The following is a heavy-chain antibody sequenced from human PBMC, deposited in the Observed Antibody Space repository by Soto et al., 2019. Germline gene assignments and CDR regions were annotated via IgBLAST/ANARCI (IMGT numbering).Heavy chain of an antibody. V-gene: IGHV1-18*01. CDR2: ISAYNGNT. CDR3: ARVGIRPLMCYYYGSGSYYYDFDY. Sequence: ASVKVSCKASGYTFTSYGISWVRQAPGQGLEWLGWISAYNGNTNYAQKLQGRVTMTTDTSTSTAYMELRSLRSDDTAVYYCARVGIRPLMCYYYGSGSYYYDFDYWGQGTLVTVSS. J-gene: IGHJ4*02. CDR1: GYTFTSYG. D-gene: IGHD3-10*01.